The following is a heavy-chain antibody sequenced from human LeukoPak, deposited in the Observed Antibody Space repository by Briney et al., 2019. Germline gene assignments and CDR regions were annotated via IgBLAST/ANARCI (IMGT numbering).Heavy chain of an antibody. J-gene: IGHJ4*02. CDR1: GYTFTGYY. D-gene: IGHD2-8*01. CDR2: INPNSGGT. Sequence: ASVKVSCKASGYTFTGYYMYWVRQAPGQGLEWMGRINPNSGGTNYAQKFQGRVTMTRDTSISTAYMELSRLRSDDAAVYYCARVWLGYCTNGVCRFDYWGQGTLVTVSS. V-gene: IGHV1-2*06. CDR3: ARVWLGYCTNGVCRFDY.